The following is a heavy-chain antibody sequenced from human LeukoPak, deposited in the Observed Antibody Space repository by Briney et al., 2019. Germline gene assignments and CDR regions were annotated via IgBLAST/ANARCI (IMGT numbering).Heavy chain of an antibody. V-gene: IGHV3-7*01. J-gene: IGHJ4*02. CDR2: IKQDGSEK. Sequence: GGSLRPSCAASGFIFSSYWMSWVRQAPGKGLEWVANIKQDGSEKYYVDSVKGRFTISRDNAKNSLYLQINSLRAEDTAVYYCARLGENADFDYWGQGTLVTVSS. CDR1: GFIFSSYW. D-gene: IGHD3-16*01. CDR3: ARLGENADFDY.